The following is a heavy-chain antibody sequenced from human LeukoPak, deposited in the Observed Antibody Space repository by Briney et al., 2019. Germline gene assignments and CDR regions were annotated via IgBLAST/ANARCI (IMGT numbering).Heavy chain of an antibody. CDR1: GYIFTGYY. Sequence: ASVKVSCKASGYIFTGYYMHWVRQAPGQGLEWMGWINPNSGGTNYAQKFQGRVTMTRDTSISTAYMELSRLRSDDTAVYYCARGCFSVGTSCYPFDYWGQGTLVTVSS. CDR3: ARGCFSVGTSCYPFDY. CDR2: INPNSGGT. D-gene: IGHD2-2*01. V-gene: IGHV1-2*02. J-gene: IGHJ4*02.